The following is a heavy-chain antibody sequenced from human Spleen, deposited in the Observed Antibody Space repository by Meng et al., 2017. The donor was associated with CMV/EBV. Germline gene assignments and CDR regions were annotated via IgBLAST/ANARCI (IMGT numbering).Heavy chain of an antibody. D-gene: IGHD1-26*01. CDR3: ARGPVHSGTSYGGAFRDSYFDV. J-gene: IGHJ2*01. CDR2: IYYSGNT. CDR1: GGSISSYY. V-gene: IGHV4-59*01. Sequence: LRLSCNVSGGSISSYYWSWIRQPPGEGLEWIGYIYYSGNTNYNPSLKSRVTISVDTSKNQFSLNLSSVTAADTALYYCARGPVHSGTSYGGAFRDSYFDVWGRGTLVTVSS.